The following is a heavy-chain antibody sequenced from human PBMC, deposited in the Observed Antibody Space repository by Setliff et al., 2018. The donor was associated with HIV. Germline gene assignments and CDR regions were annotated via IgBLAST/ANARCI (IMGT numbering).Heavy chain of an antibody. D-gene: IGHD1-26*01. CDR2: MNPNSGNT. J-gene: IGHJ6*03. CDR1: GYIFTSYD. CDR3: ARGYLISGTQTSYYMDV. V-gene: IGHV1-8*03. Sequence: ASVKVSCKASGYIFTSYDINWVRQATGQGLEWMGWMNPNSGNTGYAQKLQGRVTITRNTSINTAYMELSSLRSEDTSVYYCARGYLISGTQTSYYMDVWGKGTTVTVSS.